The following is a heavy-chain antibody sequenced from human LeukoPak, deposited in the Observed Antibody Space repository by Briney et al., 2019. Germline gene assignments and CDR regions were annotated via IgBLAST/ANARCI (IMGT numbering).Heavy chain of an antibody. CDR2: TYYRSKWNN. Sequence: SQTLSLTCALSGDRVSSKSAGWTWLRQSPSRGLEWLGRTYYRSKWNNDYAASVESRISINADISKNQFSLHLNSVTLEDTAVYYCAREGKGEQAGLFDYWGQGTLVTVSS. J-gene: IGHJ4*02. D-gene: IGHD3-16*01. CDR3: AREGKGEQAGLFDY. CDR1: GDRVSSKSAG. V-gene: IGHV6-1*01.